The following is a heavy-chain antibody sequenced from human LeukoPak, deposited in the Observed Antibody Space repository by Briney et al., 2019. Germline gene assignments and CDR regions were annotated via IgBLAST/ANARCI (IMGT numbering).Heavy chain of an antibody. CDR2: IKSKTDGGTT. CDR3: LDEVRGQ. J-gene: IGHJ4*02. V-gene: IGHV3-15*01. CDR1: GFTFSSYG. D-gene: IGHD3-10*01. Sequence: PGGSLRLSCAASGFTFSSYGMHWVRQAPGKGLEWVGRIKSKTDGGTTDYAAPVKGRFTISRDDSKNTLYPQMNSLKTEDTAVYYGLDEVRGQWGQGTLVTVSS.